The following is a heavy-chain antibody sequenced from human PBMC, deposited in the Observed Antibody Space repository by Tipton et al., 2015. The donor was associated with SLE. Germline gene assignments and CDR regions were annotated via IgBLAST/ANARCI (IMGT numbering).Heavy chain of an antibody. CDR3: ARLGGAYDAFDI. V-gene: IGHV4-39*07. Sequence: TLSLTCTVSGGSISSSSYYWGWIRQPPGRGLEWIGRIYYSGTTNYNPSLKSRVTMSAETSKNQFSLKLSSVTAADTAVYYCARLGGAYDAFDIWGQGTLVTVSS. D-gene: IGHD3-16*01. J-gene: IGHJ3*02. CDR1: GGSISSSSYY. CDR2: IYYSGTT.